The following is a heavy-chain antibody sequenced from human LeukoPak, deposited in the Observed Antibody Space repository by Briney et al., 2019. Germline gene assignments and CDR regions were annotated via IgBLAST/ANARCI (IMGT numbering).Heavy chain of an antibody. CDR3: AKDYYYDSGTFDS. D-gene: IGHD3-10*01. Sequence: GGSLRLSCAASGFTFSSYWTHWVRQAPGKGLEWVSRISDSGGDTYYANSVKGRFTISRDNSKNTLYVQMNSLRAEDTAVYYCAKDYYYDSGTFDSWGQGTLVTVSS. CDR1: GFTFSSYW. J-gene: IGHJ4*02. CDR2: ISDSGGDT. V-gene: IGHV3-23*01.